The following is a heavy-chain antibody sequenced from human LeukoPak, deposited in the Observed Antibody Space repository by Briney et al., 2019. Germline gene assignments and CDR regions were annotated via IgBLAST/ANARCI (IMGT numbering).Heavy chain of an antibody. CDR2: FDPEDGET. V-gene: IGHV1-24*01. J-gene: IGHJ4*02. Sequence: ASVKVSCKVSGYTLTELSMHWVRQAPEKGLGWRGGFDPEDGETIYAQKLQGRVTMTEDTSTDTDYMEMSRLRSEDTAVYYCATFGVAQYCSSTSSYLSGGYWGQGTLVTVSS. CDR1: GYTLTELS. D-gene: IGHD2-2*01. CDR3: ATFGVAQYCSSTSSYLSGGY.